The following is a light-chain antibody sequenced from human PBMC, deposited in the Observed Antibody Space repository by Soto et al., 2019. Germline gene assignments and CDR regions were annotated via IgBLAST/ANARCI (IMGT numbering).Light chain of an antibody. V-gene: IGLV2-14*03. CDR3: SSYTTSSTV. CDR2: DVR. Sequence: QSALTQPASVSGSPGQSITISGTGASSDVGSYTSVSWYQHHPGKAPKLIIYDVRNRPSGLSDRFSGSKSGNTASLTISGLQAEDEADYYCSSYTTSSTVFGGGTKLTVL. CDR1: SSDVGSYTS. J-gene: IGLJ2*01.